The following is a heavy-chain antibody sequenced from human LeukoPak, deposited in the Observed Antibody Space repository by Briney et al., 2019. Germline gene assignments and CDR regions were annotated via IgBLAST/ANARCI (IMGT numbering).Heavy chain of an antibody. V-gene: IGHV3-30*18. Sequence: GGSLRLSCAASGFTFSSYGRHWVRQAPGKGLEWVAVISYDGSNKYYADSVKGRFTISRDNSKNTLYLQMNSLRAEDTAVYYCAKIAAAGSFDYWGQGTLDTVSS. D-gene: IGHD6-13*01. CDR1: GFTFSSYG. CDR3: AKIAAAGSFDY. J-gene: IGHJ4*02. CDR2: ISYDGSNK.